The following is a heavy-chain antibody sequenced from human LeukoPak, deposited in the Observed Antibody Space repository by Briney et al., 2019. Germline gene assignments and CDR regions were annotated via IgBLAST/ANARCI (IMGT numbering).Heavy chain of an antibody. CDR1: GFTFSTYS. Sequence: GGSLRLSCAASGFTFSTYSMNWVRQPPGKGLEWVSYISGSSSTIYYADSVEGRFTISRDNAKNSLYLQMNSLRAEDTAVYYCARGYGSSGYYYPRYWGQGTLVTVSS. J-gene: IGHJ4*02. CDR3: ARGYGSSGYYYPRY. CDR2: ISGSSSTI. V-gene: IGHV3-48*01. D-gene: IGHD3-22*01.